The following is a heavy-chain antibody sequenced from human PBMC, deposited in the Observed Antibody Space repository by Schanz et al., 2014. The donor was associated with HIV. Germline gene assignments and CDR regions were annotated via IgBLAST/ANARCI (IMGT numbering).Heavy chain of an antibody. CDR2: ISWNSGSI. Sequence: VQLVESGGGVVQPGRSLRLSCAASGFTFSSYGMHWVRQAPGEGLEWVSGISWNSGSIGYADSVKGRFTISRDNAKNSLHLQMNSLRAEDTALYYCAKDIGRDVGYGLDVWGQGTTVTVSS. D-gene: IGHD1-26*01. CDR1: GFTFSSYG. CDR3: AKDIGRDVGYGLDV. V-gene: IGHV3-9*01. J-gene: IGHJ6*02.